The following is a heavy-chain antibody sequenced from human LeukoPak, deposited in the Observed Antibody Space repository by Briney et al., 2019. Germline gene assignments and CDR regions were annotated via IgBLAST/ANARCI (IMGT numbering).Heavy chain of an antibody. D-gene: IGHD5-24*01. CDR2: IYYSGST. CDR1: GGSISSYY. Sequence: SETLSLTCTVPGGSISSYYWSWIRQPPGKGLEWSGYIYYSGSTKYIPSPKSRVTISVDTSKNQFSLKLSCVTAADTAVYYCAREFGGRGPRWLQFNDFPDAFDIWGQGTMVTVSS. CDR3: AREFGGRGPRWLQFNDFPDAFDI. J-gene: IGHJ3*02. V-gene: IGHV4-59*01.